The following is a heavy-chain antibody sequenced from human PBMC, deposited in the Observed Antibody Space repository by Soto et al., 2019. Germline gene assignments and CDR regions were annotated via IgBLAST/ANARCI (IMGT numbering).Heavy chain of an antibody. V-gene: IGHV3-66*01. Sequence: PGGSLRLSCAASGFTVSSKYMSWVRQAPGKGLEWVSLIQSGGPTYYADSVKGRFTISRDTSENTVHLQMDSLRAEDTAVYYCGRDDVLCDGGRCYGVPLDVWAKGPRSPSPQ. CDR3: GRDDVLCDGGRCYGVPLDV. CDR1: GFTVSSKY. D-gene: IGHD2-15*01. CDR2: IQSGGPT. J-gene: IGHJ6*04.